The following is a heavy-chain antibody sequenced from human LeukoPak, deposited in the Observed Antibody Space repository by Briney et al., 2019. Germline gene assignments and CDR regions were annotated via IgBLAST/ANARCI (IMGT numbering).Heavy chain of an antibody. CDR3: ARESPGGHWELPHYFGY. J-gene: IGHJ4*02. V-gene: IGHV3-21*01. D-gene: IGHD1-26*01. CDR1: LFTFSSYS. CDR2: ISSSSSYI. Sequence: PGGSLRLSCAASLFTFSSYSMNSVRQAPGKGVEGVSSISSSSSYIYYADSVKGRFTISGDNAKNSLYLQMNSMRAEGTAVYYCARESPGGHWELPHYFGYWGQGTLVAVSS.